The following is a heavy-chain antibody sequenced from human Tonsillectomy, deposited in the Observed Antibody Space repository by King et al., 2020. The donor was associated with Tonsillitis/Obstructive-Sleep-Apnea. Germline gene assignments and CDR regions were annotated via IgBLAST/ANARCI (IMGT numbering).Heavy chain of an antibody. V-gene: IGHV3-48*02. CDR2: ISCTSGTE. CDR3: ARGNRNSLDI. J-gene: IGHJ3*02. D-gene: IGHD1-14*01. CDR1: GFSFRTYG. Sequence: VQLVESGGGLVQPGGSLRLSCAASGFSFRTYGMNWVRQAPGKGLEWVSFISCTSGTEYYADSVRGRYSISADDATSSLFLQMNSLRDDETAVYYCARGNRNSLDIWGRGTMVNV.